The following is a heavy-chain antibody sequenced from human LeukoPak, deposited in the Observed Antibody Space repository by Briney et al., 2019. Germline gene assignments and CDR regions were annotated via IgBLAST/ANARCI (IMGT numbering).Heavy chain of an antibody. CDR2: INHSGST. CDR3: AGRYSCGVNYYYYGMVV. Sequence: SETLSLTCAVYGGSFSGYYWSWIRQPPGKGLEWIGEINHSGSTNYNPSLKSRVTISVDTSKNQFSLKLSSVTAADTAVYYCAGRYSCGVNYYYYGMVVWGQGTTVTVSS. CDR1: GGSFSGYY. D-gene: IGHD5-18*01. J-gene: IGHJ6*02. V-gene: IGHV4-34*01.